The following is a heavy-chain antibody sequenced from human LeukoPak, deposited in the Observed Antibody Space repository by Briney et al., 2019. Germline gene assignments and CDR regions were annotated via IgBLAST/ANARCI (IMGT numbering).Heavy chain of an antibody. D-gene: IGHD3-22*01. CDR1: GFTFDDYT. J-gene: IGHJ4*02. CDR3: AKGSSGYFFDL. CDR2: ISASGGGT. Sequence: GGSLRLSCAASGFTFDDYTMHWVRQAPGKGLEWVSAISASGGGTYYADSVKGRFTISRDNSRSTVFLQMSSLRAEDTALYYCAKGSSGYFFDLWGQGTLVTVSS. V-gene: IGHV3-23*01.